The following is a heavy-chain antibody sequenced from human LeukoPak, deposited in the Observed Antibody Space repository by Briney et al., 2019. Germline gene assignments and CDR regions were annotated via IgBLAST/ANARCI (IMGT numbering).Heavy chain of an antibody. Sequence: GASLRLSCAASGFTLSNYAMSWVPHAPGKGLEWVSAITGSGGNTYYADSVKGRFTISRENSKNTLYLQMNSLRDEDTAVYYCAKWGDFDVLTGYYVPDFWGQGTLVTVSS. CDR1: GFTLSNYA. J-gene: IGHJ4*02. V-gene: IGHV3-23*01. D-gene: IGHD3-9*01. CDR2: ITGSGGNT. CDR3: AKWGDFDVLTGYYVPDF.